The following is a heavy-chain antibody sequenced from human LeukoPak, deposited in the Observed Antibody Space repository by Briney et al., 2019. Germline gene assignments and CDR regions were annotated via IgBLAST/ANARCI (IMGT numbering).Heavy chain of an antibody. CDR1: GYTFTSYD. D-gene: IGHD3-3*01. CDR3: ARGQKRSTYYDFWSGYYPPLYFDY. CDR2: MNPNSGNT. J-gene: IGHJ4*02. V-gene: IGHV1-8*01. Sequence: ASVKVSCKASGYTFTSYDINWVRQATGQGLEWMGWMNPNSGNTGYAQKFQGRVIMTRNTSISTAYMELSSLRSEDTAVYYCARGQKRSTYYDFWSGYYPPLYFDYWGQGTLVTVSS.